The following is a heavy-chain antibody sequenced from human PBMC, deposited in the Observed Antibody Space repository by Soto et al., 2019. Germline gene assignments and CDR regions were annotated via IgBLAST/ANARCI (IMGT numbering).Heavy chain of an antibody. D-gene: IGHD3-16*02. V-gene: IGHV3-33*01. CDR2: IWYDGSNK. CDR1: GFTFSSHG. J-gene: IGHJ4*02. CDR3: ARDPGHSLGELSAFDY. Sequence: PGGSLRLSWAASGFTFSSHGMHCVLQAPGKGLEWVAVIWYDGSNKYYADSVKGRFTISRDNSKNTLYLQMNSLRAEDTAVYYCARDPGHSLGELSAFDYWGQGTLVTVSS.